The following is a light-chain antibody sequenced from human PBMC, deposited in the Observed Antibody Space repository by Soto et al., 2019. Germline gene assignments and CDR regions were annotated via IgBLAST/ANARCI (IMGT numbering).Light chain of an antibody. CDR2: DAS. CDR1: QSASTW. J-gene: IGKJ3*01. CDR3: QHYNSYPFT. V-gene: IGKV1-5*01. Sequence: DIQMTQSPSTLSASVGESVTITCRASQSASTWLAWYQQKPGKAPKLLISDASSWESGVPERFSGSGSGTEFTLTISSLQPDDFATYYCQHYNSYPFTFGPGTKVDLK.